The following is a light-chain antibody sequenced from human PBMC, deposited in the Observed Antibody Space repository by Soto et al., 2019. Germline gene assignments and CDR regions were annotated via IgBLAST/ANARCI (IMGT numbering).Light chain of an antibody. Sequence: AIQMTQSPPSLSASVGDRAILTCRASQAIRNELGWYQQKPGKAPKLLIHATSNLQDGVPLRFSGSGSGTDFTLTISSLQPEDFATYYCLQDHSYPRTFGQGTRVEIK. CDR2: ATS. J-gene: IGKJ1*01. V-gene: IGKV1-6*01. CDR1: QAIRNE. CDR3: LQDHSYPRT.